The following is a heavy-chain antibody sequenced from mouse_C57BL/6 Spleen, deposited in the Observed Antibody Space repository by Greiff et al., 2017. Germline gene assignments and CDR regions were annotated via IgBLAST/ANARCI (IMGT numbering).Heavy chain of an antibody. CDR2: ISSGSSTI. Sequence: EVQLVESGGGLVKPGGSLKLSCAASGFTFSDYGMHWVRQAPEKGLEWVAYISSGSSTIYYADTVKGRFTISRDNAKNTLFLQMTSLRSEDTAMYYCARIDGNYVDYAMDYWGQGTSVTVSS. J-gene: IGHJ4*01. CDR3: ARIDGNYVDYAMDY. V-gene: IGHV5-17*01. CDR1: GFTFSDYG. D-gene: IGHD2-1*01.